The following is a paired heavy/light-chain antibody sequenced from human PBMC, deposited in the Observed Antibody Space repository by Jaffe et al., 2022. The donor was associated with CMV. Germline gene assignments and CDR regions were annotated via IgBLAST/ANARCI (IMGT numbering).Heavy chain of an antibody. CDR1: GASITNDY. D-gene: IGHD6-19*01. J-gene: IGHJ4*02. V-gene: IGHV4-59*01. CDR3: ATGAGWYNY. Sequence: QVQLQESGPGLVKPSETLSLTCTVSGASITNDYWSWLRQPPGKGLEWIGYINYSGSASYNPSLRSRVTISLDTSKNHFSLNLRSATAADTAVYYCATGAGWYNYWGQGTLVTVSS. CDR2: INYSGSA.
Light chain of an antibody. CDR1: SSDVGGFDY. CDR2: DVI. V-gene: IGLV2-14*03. CDR3: NSYTSSSTSYV. Sequence: QSALTQPASVSGSPGQSITIFCTGTSSDVGGFDYVSWYQQHPGKAPKLMIYDVINRPSGVSNRFSGSKSGNTASLTISELQAEDEADYYCNSYTSSSTSYVFGTGTKVTVL. J-gene: IGLJ1*01.